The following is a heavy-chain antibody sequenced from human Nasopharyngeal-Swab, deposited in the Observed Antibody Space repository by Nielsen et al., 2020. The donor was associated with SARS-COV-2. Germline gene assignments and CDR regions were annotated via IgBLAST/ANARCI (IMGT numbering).Heavy chain of an antibody. D-gene: IGHD6-19*01. CDR2: ISYDGSNK. CDR3: ARAVAGYYYMDV. J-gene: IGHJ6*03. V-gene: IGHV3-30-3*01. CDR1: GFTFSSYA. Sequence: GSPKISCAASGFTFSSYAMQWGRQAPGKGLERVAVISYDGSNKYYADSVKGRFTISRDNSKNTLYLQMNSLRAEDTAVYYCARAVAGYYYMDVWGKGTTVTVSS.